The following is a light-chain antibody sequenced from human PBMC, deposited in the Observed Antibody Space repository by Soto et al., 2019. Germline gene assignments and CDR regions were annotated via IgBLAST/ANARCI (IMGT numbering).Light chain of an antibody. CDR3: QQYGSSGT. Sequence: DIVLTHTPGTLSLSPGERATLSFRASQSVSSNYLAWYQQKPGQAPRLLVYGASSRATGIPDRFSGSGSGTDFTLTISRLEPEDFAVYYCQQYGSSGTFGQGTKVDIK. J-gene: IGKJ1*01. CDR1: QSVSSNY. V-gene: IGKV3-20*01. CDR2: GAS.